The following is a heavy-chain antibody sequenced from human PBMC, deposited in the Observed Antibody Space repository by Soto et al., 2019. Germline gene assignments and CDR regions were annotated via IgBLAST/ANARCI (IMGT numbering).Heavy chain of an antibody. Sequence: SETLSLTCTVSGGSISSSSYYWGWIRQPPGKGLEWIGSIYYSGSTYYNPSLKSRVTISVDTSKNQFSLKLSSVTAADTAVYYCARHTTDVGADYWGQGTLVTVSS. CDR3: ARHTTDVGADY. V-gene: IGHV4-39*01. D-gene: IGHD1-26*01. J-gene: IGHJ4*02. CDR2: IYYSGST. CDR1: GGSISSSSYY.